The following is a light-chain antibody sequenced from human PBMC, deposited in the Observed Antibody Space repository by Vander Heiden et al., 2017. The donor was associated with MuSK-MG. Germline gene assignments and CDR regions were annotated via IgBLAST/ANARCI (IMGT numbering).Light chain of an antibody. V-gene: IGKV1-39*01. J-gene: IGKJ5*01. CDR3: QQSDSTPIT. CDR2: AAS. CDR1: QSISSY. Sequence: DIQMTQSPSSLSASVGDRVTITCRASQSISSYLHWYQQKPGKAPKLLIYAASSLQSGVPSRFSGSGSGTDFTLTISRLQPEDFATYYCQQSDSTPITFGQGTRLEIK.